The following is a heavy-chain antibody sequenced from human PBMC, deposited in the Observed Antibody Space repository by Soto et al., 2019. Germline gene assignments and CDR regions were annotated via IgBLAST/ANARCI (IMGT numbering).Heavy chain of an antibody. CDR3: ARAAGIAARRPFDY. V-gene: IGHV4-4*02. CDR1: SGSISSSNW. Sequence: SETLSLTCAVSSGSISSSNWWSWVRQPPGKGLEWIGEIYHSGSTNYNPSLKSRVTISVDKSKNQFSLKLSSVIAADTAVYYCARAAGIAARRPFDYWGQGTLVTVSS. CDR2: IYHSGST. J-gene: IGHJ4*02. D-gene: IGHD6-6*01.